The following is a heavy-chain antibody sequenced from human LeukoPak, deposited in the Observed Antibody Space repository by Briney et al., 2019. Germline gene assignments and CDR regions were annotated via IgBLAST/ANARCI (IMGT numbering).Heavy chain of an antibody. J-gene: IGHJ4*02. V-gene: IGHV4-31*01. Sequence: SETLSLTCTVSGGSINSGGYFWSWIRQLPGKGLEWIGYIYYSGSAYYNPSLMTPATLSIDPSKIQFSLKLTSVTAADTAVYYCARLSCSGNSCSHGGAFDSWGQGTLVTVSS. CDR1: GGSINSGGYF. CDR3: ARLSCSGNSCSHGGAFDS. CDR2: IYYSGSA. D-gene: IGHD2-2*01.